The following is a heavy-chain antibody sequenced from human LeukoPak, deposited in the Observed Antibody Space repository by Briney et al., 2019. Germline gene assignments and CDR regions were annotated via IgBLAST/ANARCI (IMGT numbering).Heavy chain of an antibody. J-gene: IGHJ4*02. V-gene: IGHV3-23*01. CDR2: ISGPGSTK. Sequence: GGSLRLSCAASGFIFRNYWMSWVRQAPGKGLVWVSTISGPGSTKYYADSVEGRFTISRDDSKNNLFLEMNSLRVEDTAIYYCAKVRGGFTYGGYFDHWGQGALVIVSS. D-gene: IGHD5-18*01. CDR1: GFIFRNYW. CDR3: AKVRGGFTYGGYFDH.